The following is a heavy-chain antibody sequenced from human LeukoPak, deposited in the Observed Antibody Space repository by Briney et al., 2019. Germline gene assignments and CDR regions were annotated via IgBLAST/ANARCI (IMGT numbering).Heavy chain of an antibody. Sequence: KPSETLSLTCTVSGGSVSSGSYYWSWIRQPPGKGLEWIGYIYYSGSTNYNPSLKGRVTISVDTSKNQFSLKLSSVTAADTAVYYCARYDRRINYWGQGTLVTVSS. CDR2: IYYSGST. CDR3: ARYDRRINY. J-gene: IGHJ4*02. D-gene: IGHD1-1*01. V-gene: IGHV4-61*01. CDR1: GGSVSSGSYY.